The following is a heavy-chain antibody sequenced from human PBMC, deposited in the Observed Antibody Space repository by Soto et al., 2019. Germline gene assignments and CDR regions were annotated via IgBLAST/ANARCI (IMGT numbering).Heavy chain of an antibody. CDR3: AREPGVVVPAAIPMDV. CDR1: GYTFTSYG. V-gene: IGHV1-18*01. Sequence: QVQLVQSGAEVKKPGASVKVSCKASGYTFTSYGISWVRQAPGQGLEWMGWISAYNGNTNYAQKLKGRATMTTDTSTSTAYMELRSLRSDDTDVYYCAREPGVVVPAAIPMDVWGQGTTVTVSS. J-gene: IGHJ6*02. CDR2: ISAYNGNT. D-gene: IGHD2-2*01.